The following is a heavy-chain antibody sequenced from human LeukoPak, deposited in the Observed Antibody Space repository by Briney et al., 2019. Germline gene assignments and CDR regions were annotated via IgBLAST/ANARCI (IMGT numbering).Heavy chain of an antibody. Sequence: SETLSLTCTVSGGSISSSSYYWGWIRQPPGKGLEWIGSNYYSGSTYYNPSLKSRVTISVDTSKNQFSLKLSSVTAADTAVYYCAGSSYDNWFDPWGQGTLVTVSS. J-gene: IGHJ5*02. CDR2: NYYSGST. V-gene: IGHV4-39*07. CDR3: AGSSYDNWFDP. D-gene: IGHD2-15*01. CDR1: GGSISSSSYY.